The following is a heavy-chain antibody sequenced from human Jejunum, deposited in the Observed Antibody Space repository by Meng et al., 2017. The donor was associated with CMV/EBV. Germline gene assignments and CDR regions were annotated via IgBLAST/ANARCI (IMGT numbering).Heavy chain of an antibody. CDR2: ISKSSSTI. J-gene: IGHJ4*02. V-gene: IGHV3-48*04. CDR3: AREGAGAFGGSGYPHFDH. D-gene: IGHD3-3*01. CDR1: FSSYS. Sequence: FSSYSMNGVRQAPGKGPEWVSYISKSSSTIYCADSVRGRFTISRDNAKNSLYLQISSLRAEDTAVYFCAREGAGAFGGSGYPHFDHWAQGTLVTVSS.